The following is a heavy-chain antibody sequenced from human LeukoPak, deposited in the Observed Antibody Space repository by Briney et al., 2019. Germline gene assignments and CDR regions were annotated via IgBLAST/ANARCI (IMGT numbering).Heavy chain of an antibody. CDR2: ISSSGLYI. CDR1: GFTFSSCT. J-gene: IGHJ4*02. CDR3: ATIIQSRFFDY. Sequence: PGGSLRLSCTVSGFTFSSCTMHWVRQAPGKGLEWVSSISSSGLYIYFADSLKGRFTISRDNAKNSLYLQVNSLRAEDTAVYYCATIIQSRFFDYWGQGALVTVSS. D-gene: IGHD3-9*01. V-gene: IGHV3-21*01.